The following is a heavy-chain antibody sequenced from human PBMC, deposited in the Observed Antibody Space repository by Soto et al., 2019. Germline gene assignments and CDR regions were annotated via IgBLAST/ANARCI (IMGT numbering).Heavy chain of an antibody. CDR1: GFTFSSHA. Sequence: EVQLLESGGGLVQPGGSLRLSCAASGFTFSSHAMSWVRQAPGKGLEWVSTISGSGSSTYYAGSVRGRFTISRDNSKNTLDLQMNSLRADDTAVYYCARASGTTQWFPIDYWGQGTLVTVSS. J-gene: IGHJ4*02. V-gene: IGHV3-23*01. D-gene: IGHD3-22*01. CDR2: ISGSGSST. CDR3: ARASGTTQWFPIDY.